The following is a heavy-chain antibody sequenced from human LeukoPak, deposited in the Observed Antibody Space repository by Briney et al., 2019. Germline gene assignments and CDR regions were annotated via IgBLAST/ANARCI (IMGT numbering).Heavy chain of an antibody. CDR3: AREGEYSSGWYGG. J-gene: IGHJ4*02. D-gene: IGHD6-19*01. V-gene: IGHV1-69*05. Sequence: SVKVSCKASGGTFSSYAISWVRQAPGQGLEWMGRIIPIFGTANYAQKFQGRVAITTDESTSTAYMELSSLRSEDTAVYYCAREGEYSSGWYGGWGQGTLVTVSS. CDR2: IIPIFGTA. CDR1: GGTFSSYA.